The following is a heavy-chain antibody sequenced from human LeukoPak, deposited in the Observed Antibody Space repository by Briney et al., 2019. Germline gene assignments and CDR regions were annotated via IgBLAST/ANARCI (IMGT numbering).Heavy chain of an antibody. J-gene: IGHJ4*02. CDR3: ARDAPYSSSWGY. CDR2: IYYSGST. V-gene: IGHV4-30-4*08. CDR1: GGSISSGDYY. Sequence: SETLSLTCTVSGGSISSGDYYWSWIRQPPGKGLEWIGYIYYSGSTYYNPSLKSRVTISVDTSKNQFSLKLSSVTAADTAVYYCARDAPYSSSWGYWGQGTLVTVSS. D-gene: IGHD6-13*01.